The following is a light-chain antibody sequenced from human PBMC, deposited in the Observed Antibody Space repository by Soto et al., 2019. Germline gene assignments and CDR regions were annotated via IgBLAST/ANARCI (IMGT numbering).Light chain of an antibody. V-gene: IGKV1-5*03. CDR3: QYYNDYCWT. CDR1: QTISSW. J-gene: IGKJ1*01. CDR2: KTS. Sequence: DIQLTQSPSTLSASVGDRVNITCRVSQTISSWLAWYQQKPGKAPNLLIYKTSNLESGVPSRFSGSGSGTEFTLTISSLQPDDFATYYCQYYNDYCWTFGQGTKVEIK.